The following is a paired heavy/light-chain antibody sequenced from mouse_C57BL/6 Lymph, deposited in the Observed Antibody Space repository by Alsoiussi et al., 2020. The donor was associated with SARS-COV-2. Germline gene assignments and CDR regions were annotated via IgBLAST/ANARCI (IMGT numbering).Light chain of an antibody. Sequence: ETTVTQSPASLSMAIGEKVTIRCITSTDIDDDMNWYQQKPGEPPKFLISEGNTLRPGVPSRFSSSGYGTDFVFTIENMLSEDVADYYCLQSDNLPYTFGGGTKLEIK. CDR1: TDIDDD. CDR3: LQSDNLPYT. J-gene: IGKJ2*01. CDR2: EGN. V-gene: IGKV17-121*01.
Heavy chain of an antibody. Sequence: QVQLQQSGAELVRPGTSVKVSCKASGYAFTNYLIEWVKQRPGQGLEWIGVINPGSGGTNYNEKFKGKATLTADKSSSTAYMQLSSLTSEDSAVYFCARGGIYYDYDGWFAYWGQGTLVTVSA. CDR3: ARGGIYYDYDGWFAY. V-gene: IGHV1-54*01. D-gene: IGHD2-4*01. CDR1: GYAFTNYL. J-gene: IGHJ3*01. CDR2: INPGSGGT.